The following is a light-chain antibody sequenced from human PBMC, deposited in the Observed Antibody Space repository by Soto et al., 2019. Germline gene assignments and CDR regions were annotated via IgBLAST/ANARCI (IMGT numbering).Light chain of an antibody. J-gene: IGKJ5*01. CDR2: AAS. V-gene: IGKV1D-12*01. CDR3: HQANTSPST. CDR1: QGISSW. Sequence: DIQMTQSPSYLSASVGDRVTITCRASQGISSWLAWYQHKPGKAPKLLIYAASILQGGVPSRFSGSGSGTDFTLTINGLQPEDFATYYCHQANTSPSTFGQGTRLDIK.